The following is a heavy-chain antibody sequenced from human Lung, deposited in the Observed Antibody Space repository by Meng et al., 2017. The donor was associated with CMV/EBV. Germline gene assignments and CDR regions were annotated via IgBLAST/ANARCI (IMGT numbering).Heavy chain of an antibody. CDR1: GHSISSDYF. D-gene: IGHD3-22*01. CDR2: NDSGNT. J-gene: IGHJ6*01. CDR3: VGHMIVVPDRGYGGGV. V-gene: IGHV4-38-2*01. Sequence: SETLSLTCRVSGHSISSDYFWGWVRQPPGEGLEWIGINDSGNTYYSPSLKSRVAISVDTSGTQFSLTLTSVTAADTAVYYCVGHMIVVPDRGYGGGVWGQGNXMTVDS.